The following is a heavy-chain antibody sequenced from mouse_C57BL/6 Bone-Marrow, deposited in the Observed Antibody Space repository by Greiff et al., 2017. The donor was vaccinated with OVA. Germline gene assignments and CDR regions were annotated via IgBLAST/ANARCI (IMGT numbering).Heavy chain of an antibody. V-gene: IGHV1-50*01. CDR2: MEPSDSYT. J-gene: IGHJ3*01. Sequence: QVQLQQPGAELVKPGASVKLSCKASGYTFTSYWMQWVKQRPGQGLAWIGEMEPSDSYTNYNQKFKGKATLTVDTSSSTAYMQLSSLTSEDSAVYYGARWLTAAWFAYWGQGTLVTVSA. CDR3: ARWLTAAWFAY. D-gene: IGHD2-2*01. CDR1: GYTFTSYW.